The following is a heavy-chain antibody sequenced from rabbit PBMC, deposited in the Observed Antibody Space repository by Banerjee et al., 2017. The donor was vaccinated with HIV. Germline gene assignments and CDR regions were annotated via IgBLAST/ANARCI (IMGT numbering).Heavy chain of an antibody. J-gene: IGHJ4*01. V-gene: IGHV1S40*01. CDR2: IDAGSSGST. D-gene: IGHD2-1*01. Sequence: QSLEESGGDLVKPGASLTLTCTASEFSFSSSYWMCWVRQAPGKGLEWIACIDAGSSGSTYYASWAKDRFTISKTSSTTVSLQMTSLTVADTATYFCARDWDVAGYGVYADLWGPGTLVTVS. CDR3: ARDWDVAGYGVYADL. CDR1: EFSFSSSYW.